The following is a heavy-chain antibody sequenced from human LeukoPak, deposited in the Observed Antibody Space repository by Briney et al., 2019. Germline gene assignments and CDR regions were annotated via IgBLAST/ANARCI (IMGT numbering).Heavy chain of an antibody. CDR1: GGTFSSYA. CDR2: IIPILGIA. CDR3: ARARNGDILTGYYETDY. D-gene: IGHD3-9*01. J-gene: IGHJ4*02. V-gene: IGHV1-69*04. Sequence: GASVKVSCKASGGTFSSYAISWVRQAPGQGLERMGRIIPILGIANYAQKFQGRVTITADKSTSTAYMELSSLRSEDTAVYYCARARNGDILTGYYETDYWGQGTLVTVSS.